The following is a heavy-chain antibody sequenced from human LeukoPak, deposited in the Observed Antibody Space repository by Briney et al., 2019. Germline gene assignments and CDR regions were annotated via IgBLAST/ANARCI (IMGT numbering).Heavy chain of an antibody. J-gene: IGHJ4*02. CDR1: GGSISSGGYY. CDR3: ARLAGLTMALDY. V-gene: IGHV4-31*03. Sequence: SETLSLTCTVSGGSISSGGYYWSWIRQHPGKGLEWIGYIYYSGSTYYNPSLKSRVTISVDTSKNQFSLKLSSVTAADTAVYFCARLAGLTMALDYWGQGTLVIVSS. D-gene: IGHD4/OR15-4a*01. CDR2: IYYSGST.